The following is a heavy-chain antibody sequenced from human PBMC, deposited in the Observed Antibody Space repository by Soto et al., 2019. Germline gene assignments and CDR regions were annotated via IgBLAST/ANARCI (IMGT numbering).Heavy chain of an antibody. Sequence: PSETLSLTCTVSGGSISSGAYYWSWIRQHPGKGLEWIGYIYYSGSTYYNPSLKSRVTISVDTSKNQFSLKLSSVTAADTAMYYCVRGYRSFDVWGRGTMVTVSS. CDR3: VRGYRSFDV. D-gene: IGHD5-12*01. CDR1: GGSISSGAYY. J-gene: IGHJ3*01. CDR2: IYYSGST. V-gene: IGHV4-31*03.